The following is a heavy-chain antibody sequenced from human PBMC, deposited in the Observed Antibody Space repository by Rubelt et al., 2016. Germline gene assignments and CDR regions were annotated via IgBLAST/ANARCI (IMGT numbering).Heavy chain of an antibody. V-gene: IGHV3-33*01. D-gene: IGHD3-22*01. CDR3: PRDLESQYYYDGFDY. Sequence: RLSCAASGFTFSSYGMHWVRQAPGKGLEWVAVIWYDGSNKYYADSVKGRFTISRDNSKNTLDPQMNSLRAEDTAVDYCPRDLESQYYYDGFDYWGQGTLVTVSS. J-gene: IGHJ4*02. CDR1: GFTFSSYG. CDR2: IWYDGSNK.